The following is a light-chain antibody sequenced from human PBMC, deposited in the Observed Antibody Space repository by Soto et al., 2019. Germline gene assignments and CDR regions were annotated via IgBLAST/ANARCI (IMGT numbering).Light chain of an antibody. J-gene: IGLJ1*01. Sequence: QSALTQPASVSGSPEQSITISCTGTSIDVGGYNYVSWYQQHPGKAPKLMIYDVSNRPSGVSDRFSGSKSDNTASLTISGFRAEDEADYYCSSYRTSSTQVFGTGTKVTVL. CDR1: SIDVGGYNY. CDR3: SSYRTSSTQV. V-gene: IGLV2-14*03. CDR2: DVS.